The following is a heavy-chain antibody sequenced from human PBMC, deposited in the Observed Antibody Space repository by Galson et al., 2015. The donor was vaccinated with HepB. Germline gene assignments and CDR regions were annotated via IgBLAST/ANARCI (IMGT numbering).Heavy chain of an antibody. J-gene: IGHJ4*02. CDR2: ISTDSGGI. V-gene: IGHV3-48*02. CDR1: GFAFSTYG. D-gene: IGHD2-21*01. CDR3: ATDEDGDSDFDY. Sequence: SLRLSCAASGFAFSTYGMNWVRQAPGMGLEWLSYISTDSGGIHYADSVKGRFLISRDNAKNSLYLQMNSLRDEDAAVYYCATDEDGDSDFDYWGQGILVTVSS.